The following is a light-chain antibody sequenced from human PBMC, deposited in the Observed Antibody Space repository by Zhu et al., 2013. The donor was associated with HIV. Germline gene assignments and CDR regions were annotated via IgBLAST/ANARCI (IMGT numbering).Light chain of an antibody. Sequence: DIQMTQSPSSLSASVGDRVTITCQASQDISNYLNWYQQKPGKAPKLLIYDASNLETGVPSRFSGSGSGTDFTFTISSLQPEDIATYYCQQYDNLPMYTFDQGTKLEIK. CDR1: QDISNY. CDR3: QQYDNLPMYT. CDR2: DAS. V-gene: IGKV1-33*01. J-gene: IGKJ2*01.